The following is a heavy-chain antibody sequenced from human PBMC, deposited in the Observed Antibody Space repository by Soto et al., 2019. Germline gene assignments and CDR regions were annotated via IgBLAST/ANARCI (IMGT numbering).Heavy chain of an antibody. CDR3: ARQRYSSNWRHRTHNWFDP. V-gene: IGHV4-39*01. CDR2: IYYSGST. J-gene: IGHJ5*02. Sequence: SETLSLTCTVSGGSISSSTYYWGWIRQPPGKGLEWIGTIYYSGSTYYNPSLKSRVTISVDTSKNQFSLKLSSVTAADTAVYYCARQRYSSNWRHRTHNWFDPWGQGTLVTVSS. CDR1: GGSISSSTYY. D-gene: IGHD6-13*01.